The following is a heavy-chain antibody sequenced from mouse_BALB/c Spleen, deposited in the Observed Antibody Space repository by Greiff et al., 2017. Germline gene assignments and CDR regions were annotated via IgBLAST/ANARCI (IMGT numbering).Heavy chain of an antibody. CDR2: IYPGNVNT. CDR1: GYTFTSYY. J-gene: IGHJ1*01. D-gene: IGHD1-1*01. V-gene: IGHV1S56*01. CDR3: AREDYGSSYWYFDV. Sequence: VQLVESGPELVKPGASVRISCKASGYTFTSYYIHWVKQRPGQGLEWIGWIYPGNVNTKYNEKFKGKATLTADKSSSTAYMQLSSLTSEDSAVYFCAREDYGSSYWYFDVWGAGTTVTVSS.